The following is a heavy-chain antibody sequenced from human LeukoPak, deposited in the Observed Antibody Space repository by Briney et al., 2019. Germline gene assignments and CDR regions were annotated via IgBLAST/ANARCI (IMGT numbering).Heavy chain of an antibody. Sequence: SETLSLTSTVASGSTICYCCGWLRQPPGKGLEWIGYIYYSGSTNYNPSLKSRVTISQDTSKNQFSPNLSPVTAADTAVYYCARNYYGSGSLDYWGQGSLVTVSS. CDR3: ARNYYGSGSLDY. D-gene: IGHD3-10*01. CDR1: SGSTICYC. V-gene: IGHV4-59*08. J-gene: IGHJ4*02. CDR2: IYYSGST.